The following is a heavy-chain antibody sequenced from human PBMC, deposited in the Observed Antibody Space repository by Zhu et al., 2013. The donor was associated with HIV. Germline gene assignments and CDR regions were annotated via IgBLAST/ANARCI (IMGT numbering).Heavy chain of an antibody. CDR2: IIPIFGTA. CDR1: GGTFSSYA. J-gene: IGHJ4*02. Sequence: QVQLVQSGAEVKKPGSSVKVSCKASGGTFSSYAISWVRQAPGQGLEWMGGIIPIFGTANYAQKFQGRVTITADESTSTAYMELSSLRSEDTAVYYCARERYCGGDCYSRSFDYWGQGTLVTVSS. V-gene: IGHV1-69*01. CDR3: ARERYCGGDCYSRSFDY. D-gene: IGHD2-21*02.